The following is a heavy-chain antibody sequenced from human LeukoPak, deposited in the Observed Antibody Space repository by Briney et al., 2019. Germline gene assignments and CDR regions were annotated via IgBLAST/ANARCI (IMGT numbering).Heavy chain of an antibody. CDR1: GGTFSSYA. CDR2: IIPILGIA. CDR3: ARGIVVVPAAMGY. V-gene: IGHV1-69*04. D-gene: IGHD2-2*01. J-gene: IGHJ4*02. Sequence: SVKVSCKASGGTFSSYAISWVRQAPGQGLERMGRIIPILGIANYAQKFQGRVTITADKSTSTAYMELSSLRSEDTAVYYCARGIVVVPAAMGYWGQGTLVTVSS.